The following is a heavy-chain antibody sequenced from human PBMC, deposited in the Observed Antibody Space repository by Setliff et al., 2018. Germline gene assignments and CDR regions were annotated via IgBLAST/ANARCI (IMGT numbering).Heavy chain of an antibody. V-gene: IGHV4-39*07. Sequence: TSETLSLTCTVSGGSISSSSYYWGWIRQPPGKGLEWIGSIYYSGSTYYNPSLKSRVTISVDTSKNQFSLKLSSVTAADTAVYYCARGRRHYYYYYMDVWGKGTTVTVSS. J-gene: IGHJ6*03. CDR2: IYYSGST. CDR3: ARGRRHYYYYYMDV. CDR1: GGSISSSSYY.